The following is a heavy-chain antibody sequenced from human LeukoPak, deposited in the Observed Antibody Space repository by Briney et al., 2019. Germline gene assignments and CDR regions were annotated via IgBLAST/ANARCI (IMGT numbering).Heavy chain of an antibody. V-gene: IGHV4-30-2*01. CDR3: ARGRTDDYFDY. Sequence: PSQTLSLTCAVSGVSISSGGYSWSWIRQPPGKGLEWIGYIYHSGSTYYNPSLKSRVTISVDRSKNQFSLKLSSVTAADTAVYYCARGRTDDYFDYWGQGTLVTVSS. CDR2: IYHSGST. CDR1: GVSISSGGYS. J-gene: IGHJ4*02.